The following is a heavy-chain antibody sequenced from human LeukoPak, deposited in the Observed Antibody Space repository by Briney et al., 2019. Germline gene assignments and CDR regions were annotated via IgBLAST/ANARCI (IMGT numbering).Heavy chain of an antibody. J-gene: IGHJ6*02. CDR3: ARDRIVGRPLNYDFWSGSYYYGMDV. CDR1: GGTFSSYA. D-gene: IGHD3-3*01. CDR2: IIPIFGTA. Sequence: SVKVSCKASGGTFSSYAISWVRQAPGQGLEWMGGIIPIFGTANYAQKFQGRVTITADESTSTAYMELSSLRSEDTAVYYCARDRIVGRPLNYDFWSGSYYYGMDVWGQGTTVTVS. V-gene: IGHV1-69*01.